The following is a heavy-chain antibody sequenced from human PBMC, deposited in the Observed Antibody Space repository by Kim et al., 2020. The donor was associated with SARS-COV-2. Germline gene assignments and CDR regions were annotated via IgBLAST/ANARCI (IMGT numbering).Heavy chain of an antibody. J-gene: IGHJ4*02. CDR2: ISGSGGCT. CDR1: GFTFSSYA. Sequence: GGSLRLSCAASGFTFSSYAMSWVRQAPGKGLEWVSAISGSGGCTYYADSVKGRFTISRDNSKNTLYLQMNSLRAEDTAVYYCAKAYGSGSYYKWGFDYWGQGTLVTVSS. V-gene: IGHV3-23*01. D-gene: IGHD3-10*01. CDR3: AKAYGSGSYYKWGFDY.